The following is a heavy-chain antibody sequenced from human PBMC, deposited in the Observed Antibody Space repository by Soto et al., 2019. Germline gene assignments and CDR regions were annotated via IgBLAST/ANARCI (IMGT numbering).Heavy chain of an antibody. Sequence: VQLVESGGGVVQPGRSLRLSCAASGFTFSSYAMHWVRQAPGKGLEWVAVISYDGSNKYYADSVKGRFTISRDNSKNTLYLQMNSLRAEDTAVYYCARGPTGSSGDYWGQGTLVTVSS. D-gene: IGHD1-26*01. V-gene: IGHV3-30-3*01. CDR3: ARGPTGSSGDY. CDR1: GFTFSSYA. J-gene: IGHJ4*02. CDR2: ISYDGSNK.